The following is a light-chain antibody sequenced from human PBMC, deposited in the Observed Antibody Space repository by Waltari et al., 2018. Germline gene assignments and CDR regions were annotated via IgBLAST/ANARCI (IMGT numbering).Light chain of an antibody. CDR2: EVT. Sequence: QSALTPPPSASGSPGQSVTISCTGTSSDVGGYNYVSWYQQHPGKAPKLMIYEVTKRPSGVPDRLSGSKSGDTASLTVSGLQVDDEADYYCSSYAGRNNFVVFGGGTKLPVL. CDR3: SSYAGRNNFVV. V-gene: IGLV2-8*01. CDR1: SSDVGGYNY. J-gene: IGLJ2*01.